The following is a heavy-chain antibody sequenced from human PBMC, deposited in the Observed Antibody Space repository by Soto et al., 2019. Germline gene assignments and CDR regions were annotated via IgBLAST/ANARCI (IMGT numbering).Heavy chain of an antibody. V-gene: IGHV3-23*01. J-gene: IGHJ4*02. CDR3: TKDSTMTRFDY. Sequence: GGSLRLSCAASGFTFSGCAMSWVRQAPGKGLEWVSIISSSGGDTYYADSVKGRFTISRDNSKNTLYLQMNSLRAEDTAIYYCTKDSTMTRFDYWGQGTLVTVSS. D-gene: IGHD4-17*01. CDR2: ISSSGGDT. CDR1: GFTFSGCA.